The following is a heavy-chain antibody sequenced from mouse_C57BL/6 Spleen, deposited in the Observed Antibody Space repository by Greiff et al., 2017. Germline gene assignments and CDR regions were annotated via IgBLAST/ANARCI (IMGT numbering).Heavy chain of an antibody. CDR2: INPSSGYT. CDR1: GYTFTSYW. CDR3: SRNSHFDY. V-gene: IGHV1-7*01. J-gene: IGHJ2*01. Sequence: VMLVASGAELAKPGASVKLSCTASGYTFTSYWLHWVKQRPGQGLEWIGYINPSSGYTKYTQKVKDKATLTADKSSSTAYMHLSSLTYEDSAVYYCSRNSHFDYWGQGTTLTVSS.